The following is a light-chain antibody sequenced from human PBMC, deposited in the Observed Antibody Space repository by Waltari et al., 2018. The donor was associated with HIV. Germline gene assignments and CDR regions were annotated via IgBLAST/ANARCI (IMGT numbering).Light chain of an antibody. CDR2: AAS. J-gene: IGKJ2*01. CDR3: QQYGTSPYT. Sequence: ENVLTQSPGTLSLSPGDRGTLSCRASRSVSSNYLTWYQQRPGQSPRLLIYAASTTATAIPDRFSGSGSGTDFTLTISRLEPEDFAVYYCQQYGTSPYTFGQGTKVEI. CDR1: RSVSSNY. V-gene: IGKV3-20*01.